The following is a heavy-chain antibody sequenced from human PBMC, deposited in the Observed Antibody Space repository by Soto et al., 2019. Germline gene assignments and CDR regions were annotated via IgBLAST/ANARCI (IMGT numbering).Heavy chain of an antibody. CDR2: LYYSGST. CDR1: GGSISSSSYY. Sequence: QLQLQESGPGLVKPSETLSLTCTVSGGSISSSSYYWGWIRQPPGKGLEWIGSLYYSGSTYYNPSLKSRVTISVDTSKNQFSLKLSSVTAADTAVYYCARLPYDFWSGYYSYFDYWGQGTLVTVSS. V-gene: IGHV4-39*01. D-gene: IGHD3-3*01. CDR3: ARLPYDFWSGYYSYFDY. J-gene: IGHJ4*02.